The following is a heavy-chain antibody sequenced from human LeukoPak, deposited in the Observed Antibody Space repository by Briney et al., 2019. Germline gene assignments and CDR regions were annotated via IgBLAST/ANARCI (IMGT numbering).Heavy chain of an antibody. Sequence: GGSLRLSCAASGFTFSSYWMNWVRQAPGKGLVWVSRINSDGSSTSYAASVKGRFTISRDNAKNTLYLQMNSLRAEDTAVYYCARRGAVAGGFDIWGQGTMVTVSS. CDR3: ARRGAVAGGFDI. V-gene: IGHV3-74*01. CDR1: GFTFSSYW. J-gene: IGHJ3*02. CDR2: INSDGSST. D-gene: IGHD6-19*01.